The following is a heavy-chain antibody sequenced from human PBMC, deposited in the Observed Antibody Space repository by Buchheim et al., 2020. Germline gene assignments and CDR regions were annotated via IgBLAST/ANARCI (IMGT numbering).Heavy chain of an antibody. J-gene: IGHJ6*02. CDR2: ISYDGSNK. D-gene: IGHD3-9*01. Sequence: QVQLVESGGGVVQPGRSLRLSCAASGFTFSSYAMHWVRQAPGKGLEWVAVISYDGSNKYYADSVKGRFTISRDNSKNTLYLQMNSLRAEDTAVYYCARFVLRYFVWLFPQYYYYYGMDVWGQGTT. CDR1: GFTFSSYA. CDR3: ARFVLRYFVWLFPQYYYYYGMDV. V-gene: IGHV3-30*04.